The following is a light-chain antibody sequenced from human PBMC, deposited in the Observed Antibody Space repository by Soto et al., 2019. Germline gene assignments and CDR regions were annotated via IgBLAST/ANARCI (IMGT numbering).Light chain of an antibody. CDR1: QSVSNNY. CDR3: QQYGSSGT. J-gene: IGKJ1*01. Sequence: DIVLTQSPGTLSLSQGERATFSCRASQSVSNNYLAWYQQKPGQAPRLLIYGASNRATGIPDRFSGSGSGTDFTLTISRLAPEDFAVYYCQQYGSSGTVGQGTKVDIK. V-gene: IGKV3-20*01. CDR2: GAS.